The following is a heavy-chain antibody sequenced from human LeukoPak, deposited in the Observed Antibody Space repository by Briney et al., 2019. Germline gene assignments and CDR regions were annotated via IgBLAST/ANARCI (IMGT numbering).Heavy chain of an antibody. CDR1: GFTFSGSW. D-gene: IGHD2-21*02. J-gene: IGHJ4*02. CDR2: IIGDGSGA. V-gene: IGHV3-74*01. CDR3: ARFLMVTAGDH. Sequence: GGSLRLSCAASGFTFSGSWMHWVRQAPGKGLVWVSRIIGDGSGATYADSVKGRFTISRDNAKNTVYLQMDSLREEDTAVYYCARFLMVTAGDHWGQGTPVTVSS.